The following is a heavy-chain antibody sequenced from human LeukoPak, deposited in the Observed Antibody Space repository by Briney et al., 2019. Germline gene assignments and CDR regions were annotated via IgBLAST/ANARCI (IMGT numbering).Heavy chain of an antibody. CDR3: ARVQLRYFDWFYFDY. D-gene: IGHD3-9*01. V-gene: IGHV4-34*01. CDR2: INHSGST. CDR1: GGSFSGYY. J-gene: IGHJ4*02. Sequence: SETLSLTCAVYGGSFSGYYWSWIRQPPGKGLEWIGEINHSGSTNYNPSLKSRVTISVDTSKNQFSLKLSSVTAADTAVYYCARVQLRYFDWFYFDYWGQGTLVTVSS.